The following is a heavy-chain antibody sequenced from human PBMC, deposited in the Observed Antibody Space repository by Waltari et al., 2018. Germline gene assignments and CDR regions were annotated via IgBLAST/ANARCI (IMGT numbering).Heavy chain of an antibody. CDR1: GGSFSGYD. CDR2: INHSGST. V-gene: IGHV4-34*01. J-gene: IGHJ3*02. CDR3: ARRRAFDI. Sequence: QVQLQQWGAGLLKPSETLSLTCAVYGGSFSGYDWSWIRQPPGKGLEWIGEINHSGSTNYNPSLKSRVTISVDTSKNQFSLKLSSVTAADTAVYYCARRRAFDIWGQGTMVTVSS.